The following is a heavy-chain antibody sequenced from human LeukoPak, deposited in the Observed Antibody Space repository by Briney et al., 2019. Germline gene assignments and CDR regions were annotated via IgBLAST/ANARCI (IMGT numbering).Heavy chain of an antibody. CDR1: GFTFSSYA. V-gene: IGHV3-23*01. D-gene: IGHD1-26*01. Sequence: GGSLRLSCTTSGFTFSSYAMSWVRQAPGKGLEWVSTISGSGGNTYYADSVKGRFTISRDNSKNTLYLQMYSLRADDTAAYYCANYGGTYWYYFDYWGQGTLVIVSS. CDR3: ANYGGTYWYYFDY. CDR2: ISGSGGNT. J-gene: IGHJ4*02.